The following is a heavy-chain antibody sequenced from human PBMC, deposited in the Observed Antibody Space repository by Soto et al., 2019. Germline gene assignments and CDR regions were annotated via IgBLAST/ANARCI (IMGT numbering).Heavy chain of an antibody. Sequence: QVQLVQSGAEVKKPGSSVKVSCKSSGGTFSSYAISWVRQAPGQGLEWMGVIIPIFGPANYDQKFQGRVTIIADEPTSTSYMELSSLRSEDKDVYYCAPKEPGGIHDYGDYFDYCGQGTLGTVSS. D-gene: IGHD4-17*01. J-gene: IGHJ4*02. CDR1: GGTFSSYA. CDR3: APKEPGGIHDYGDYFDY. CDR2: IIPIFGPA. V-gene: IGHV1-69*01.